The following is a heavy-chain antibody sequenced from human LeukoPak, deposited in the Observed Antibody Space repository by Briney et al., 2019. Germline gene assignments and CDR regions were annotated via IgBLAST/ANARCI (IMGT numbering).Heavy chain of an antibody. J-gene: IGHJ4*02. Sequence: GGSLRLSYSASGFTLSIFGMHWVRQAPGKGLEWGTVISYDGSNKYYAASVKGRFTSSRDNSKNTVYLQMNSLRAEDTAVYYCAKDHPGYSSGWYGGLFDFWGQGTLVTVSS. CDR2: ISYDGSNK. CDR1: GFTLSIFG. D-gene: IGHD6-19*01. CDR3: AKDHPGYSSGWYGGLFDF. V-gene: IGHV3-30*18.